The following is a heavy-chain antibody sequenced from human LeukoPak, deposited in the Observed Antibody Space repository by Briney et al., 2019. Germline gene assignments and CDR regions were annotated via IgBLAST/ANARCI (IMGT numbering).Heavy chain of an antibody. CDR3: ARGLRYPPDY. Sequence: SETLSLTCTVSGGSISSSSYYWGWIRQPPGKGLEWIGSIYYSGSTYYNPSLKSRVTISVDTSKNQFSLKLSSVTAADTAVYYCARGLRYPPDYWGQGTLVTVSS. D-gene: IGHD3-9*01. CDR1: GGSISSSSYY. V-gene: IGHV4-39*07. CDR2: IYYSGST. J-gene: IGHJ4*02.